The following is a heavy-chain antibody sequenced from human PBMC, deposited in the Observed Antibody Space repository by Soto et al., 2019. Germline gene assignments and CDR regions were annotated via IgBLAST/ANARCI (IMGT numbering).Heavy chain of an antibody. J-gene: IGHJ6*03. CDR2: ISAYNGDT. D-gene: IGHD6-19*01. CDR1: GYSFTNYG. V-gene: IGHV1-18*01. Sequence: GASVKVSCKASGYSFTNYGITWVRQAPGQGFEWMEWISAYNGDTNYAQKLQGRVTMTTDASTSTAYLELRSLRSDDTAVYYCARDRGVAPPVAGNTHYYYYMDVWGKGTTVTVSS. CDR3: ARDRGVAPPVAGNTHYYYYMDV.